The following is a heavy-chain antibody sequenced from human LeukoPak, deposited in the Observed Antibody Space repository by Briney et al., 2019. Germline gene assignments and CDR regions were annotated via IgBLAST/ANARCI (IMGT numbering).Heavy chain of an antibody. CDR1: GFTFSSYE. CDR3: ARTARLLDY. Sequence: GGSLRLSCAASGFTFSSYEMNWVRQAPGKGLEWVSYISTSGGGTNYADSVKGRFTISRDNAKSSLYLQMNSLRAEDTAVYYCARTARLLDYWGPGTLVTVSS. J-gene: IGHJ4*02. CDR2: ISTSGGGT. V-gene: IGHV3-48*03.